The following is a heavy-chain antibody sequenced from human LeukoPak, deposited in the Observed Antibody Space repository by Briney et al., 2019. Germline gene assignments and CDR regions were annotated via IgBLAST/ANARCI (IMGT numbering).Heavy chain of an antibody. D-gene: IGHD5-12*01. CDR1: GFTFSSYA. CDR2: ISGSGEST. J-gene: IGHJ4*02. V-gene: IGHV3-23*01. CDR3: AKDRRLPWDYFDS. Sequence: GGSLRLSCAASGFTFSSYAMSWVRQAPGKGLEWVSGISGSGESTYYADSVKGRFTISRDNSKNTLYLQMNSLRPEDTAIYYCAKDRRLPWDYFDSWGQGTLVTVSS.